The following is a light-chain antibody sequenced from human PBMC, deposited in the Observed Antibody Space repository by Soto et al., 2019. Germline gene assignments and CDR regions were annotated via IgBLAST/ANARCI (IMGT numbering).Light chain of an antibody. CDR3: SSYTNNHRV. CDR2: EVS. CDR1: SSDVGGHNY. V-gene: IGLV2-14*01. Sequence: QSALTQPASVSGSPGQSITISCTGTSSDVGGHNYVSWYQQHPGKAPKLLIYEVSNRPSGVSYRFSGSKSGNTASLTISGLPAEDEAYYYCSSYTNNHRVFGGGTKLTVL. J-gene: IGLJ3*02.